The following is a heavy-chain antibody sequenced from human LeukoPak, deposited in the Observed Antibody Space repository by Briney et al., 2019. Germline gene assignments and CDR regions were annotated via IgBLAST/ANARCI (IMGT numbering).Heavy chain of an antibody. Sequence: GGSLRLSCAASGFTFSSYAMSWVRQAPGKGLEWVSAISGSGGSTYYADSVKGRFTISRDNSKNTLYLQMNSLRAEDTAVYYCAKDDRGYYYDSSGYSHDYWGQGTLVTVSS. V-gene: IGHV3-23*01. J-gene: IGHJ4*02. CDR3: AKDDRGYYYDSSGYSHDY. D-gene: IGHD3-22*01. CDR2: ISGSGGST. CDR1: GFTFSSYA.